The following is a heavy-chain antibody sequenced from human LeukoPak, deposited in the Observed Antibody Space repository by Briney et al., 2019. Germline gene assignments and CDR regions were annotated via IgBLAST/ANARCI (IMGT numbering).Heavy chain of an antibody. CDR3: ARGTGTPTWHPPDY. J-gene: IGHJ4*02. CDR2: ISRTSGSI. V-gene: IGHV3-11*01. CDR1: GFTLSDYY. Sequence: KTGGSLRLSCAASGFTLSDYYMTWIRQAPGKGLGWLSYISRTSGSIYYADSVKGRFAISRDNAKNSLYLQMNSLRAEDTALYYCARGTGTPTWHPPDYWGQGTLVTVSS. D-gene: IGHD1-7*01.